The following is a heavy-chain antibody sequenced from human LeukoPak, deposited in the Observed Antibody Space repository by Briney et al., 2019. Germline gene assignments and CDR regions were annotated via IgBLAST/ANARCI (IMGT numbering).Heavy chain of an antibody. V-gene: IGHV3-53*01. CDR1: GFIVSINY. CDR3: ARGNGSGRLRNYYYYYMDV. CDR2: TYSGGST. J-gene: IGHJ6*03. D-gene: IGHD6-19*01. Sequence: PGGSLRLSCAASGFIVSINYMSWVRQAPGKGLEWVSVTYSGGSTYYADSVKGRFTISRDNSKNTLYLQMNSLRAEDTAVYYCARGNGSGRLRNYYYYYMDVWGTGTTVTVSS.